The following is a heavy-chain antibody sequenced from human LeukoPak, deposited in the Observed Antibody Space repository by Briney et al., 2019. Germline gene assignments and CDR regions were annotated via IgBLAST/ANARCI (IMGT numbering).Heavy chain of an antibody. CDR3: AKSHSSGWYEVGTAIDY. Sequence: GGSLRLSCAASGFTFSSYEMNWVRQAPGKGLEWVSYISSSGSTIYYADSVKGRFTISRDNAKNSLYLQMNSLRAEDMALYYCAKSHSSGWYEVGTAIDYWGQGTLVTVSS. V-gene: IGHV3-48*03. D-gene: IGHD6-19*01. CDR1: GFTFSSYE. J-gene: IGHJ4*02. CDR2: ISSSGSTI.